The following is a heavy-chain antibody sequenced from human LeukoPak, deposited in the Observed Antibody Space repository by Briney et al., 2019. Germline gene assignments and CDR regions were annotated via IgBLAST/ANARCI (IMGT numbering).Heavy chain of an antibody. CDR3: ARVQPDYDDSSGYHAYYFDY. V-gene: IGHV3-53*01. J-gene: IGHJ4*02. Sequence: GGSLRLSCAASGFTVSSNYMSWVRQAPGKGLEWVSVIYTGGSTYYADSVKGRFTISRDNSKNTLYLQMNSLRAEDTAVYYCARVQPDYDDSSGYHAYYFDYWGQGTLVTVSS. CDR1: GFTVSSNY. D-gene: IGHD3-22*01. CDR2: IYTGGST.